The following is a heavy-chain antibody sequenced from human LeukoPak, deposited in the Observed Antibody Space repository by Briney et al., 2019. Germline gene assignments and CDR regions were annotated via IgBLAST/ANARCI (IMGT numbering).Heavy chain of an antibody. CDR2: IWYDGSNK. D-gene: IGHD6-6*01. Sequence: GRSLRLSCAASGFTFSSYGMHWVRQAPGKGLEWVAVIWYDGSNKYYADSVKGRLTISRDNSKNTLYLQMNSLRAEDTAVYYCAKAKYSSSSHQTGFDYWGQETLVTVSS. CDR1: GFTFSSYG. CDR3: AKAKYSSSSHQTGFDY. J-gene: IGHJ4*02. V-gene: IGHV3-33*06.